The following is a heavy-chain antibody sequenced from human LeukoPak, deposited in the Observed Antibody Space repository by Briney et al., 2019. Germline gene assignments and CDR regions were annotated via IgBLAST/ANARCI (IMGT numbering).Heavy chain of an antibody. CDR1: GFTFSSYE. V-gene: IGHV3-48*03. J-gene: IGHJ4*02. CDR2: ISSNGSPI. CDR3: ARDGGSGILD. Sequence: GGSLRLSCAASGFTFSSYEMNWVRQAPGKGLEWVSYISSNGSPIFYADSVKGRFTISRDNAKNSLSLLMNSLRAEDTAVYYCARDGGSGILDWGQGALVTVSS. D-gene: IGHD3-10*01.